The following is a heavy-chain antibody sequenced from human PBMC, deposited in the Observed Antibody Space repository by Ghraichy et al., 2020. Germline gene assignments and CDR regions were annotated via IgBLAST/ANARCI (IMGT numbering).Heavy chain of an antibody. D-gene: IGHD5-24*01. V-gene: IGHV4-61*02. CDR1: GGSISSGSYY. Sequence: SETLSLTCTVSGGSISSGSYYWSWIRQPAGKGLEWIGRIYTSGSTNYNPSLKSRVTISVDTSKNQFSLKLSSVTAADTAVYYCARDGPRRDGYNWGELEGYYFDYWGQGTLVTVSS. CDR2: IYTSGST. J-gene: IGHJ4*02. CDR3: ARDGPRRDGYNWGELEGYYFDY.